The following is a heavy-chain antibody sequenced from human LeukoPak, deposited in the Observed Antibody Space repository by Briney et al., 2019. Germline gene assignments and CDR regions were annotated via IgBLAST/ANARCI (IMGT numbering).Heavy chain of an antibody. V-gene: IGHV1-8*01. CDR1: GYTFTSYD. CDR3: ARGLRRNRRYYFDY. D-gene: IGHD4-17*01. CDR2: MNPNSGNT. Sequence: ASVKVSCKXSGYTFTSYDINWVRQATGQGLEWMGWMNPNSGNTGYAQKFQGRVTMTRNTSISTAYMELSSLRSEDTAVYYCARGLRRNRRYYFDYWGQGTLVTVSS. J-gene: IGHJ4*02.